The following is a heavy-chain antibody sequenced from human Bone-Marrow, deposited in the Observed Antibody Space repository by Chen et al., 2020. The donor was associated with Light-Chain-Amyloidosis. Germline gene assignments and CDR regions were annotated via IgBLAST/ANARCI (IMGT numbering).Heavy chain of an antibody. J-gene: IGHJ4*02. CDR1: GYTFPNYW. Sequence: EVQLEQSGPGAKQPGESLKISCQGSGYTFPNYWIGWVRQMPGEGLEWMGAIYLDDSDARYSPSFEGQVTISADKSITTAYLQWRSLKASDNAMYYCARRRDGYNFDYWGQGTLVTVSS. CDR2: IYLDDSDA. D-gene: IGHD5-12*01. V-gene: IGHV5-51*01. CDR3: ARRRDGYNFDY.